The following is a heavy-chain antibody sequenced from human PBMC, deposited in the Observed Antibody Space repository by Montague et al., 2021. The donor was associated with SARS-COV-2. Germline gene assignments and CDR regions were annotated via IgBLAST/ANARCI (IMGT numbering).Heavy chain of an antibody. Sequence: SETLPLTCTVSGGSISSSSYYWGWIRQPPGKGLEWIGYIYYSGSTYYXPSLKSRVTISVDTSKNQFSLKLSSVTAADTAVYYCARQPTRGITIFGVVTDYGMDVWGQGTTVTVSS. CDR2: IYYSGST. D-gene: IGHD3-3*01. V-gene: IGHV4-39*01. J-gene: IGHJ6*02. CDR3: ARQPTRGITIFGVVTDYGMDV. CDR1: GGSISSSSYY.